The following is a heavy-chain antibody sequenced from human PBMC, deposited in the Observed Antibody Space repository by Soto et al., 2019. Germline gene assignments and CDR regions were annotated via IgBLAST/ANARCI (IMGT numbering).Heavy chain of an antibody. CDR3: AKGSTVTTYIVDY. Sequence: GGSLRLSCAASGFTFSSYAMSWVRQAPGKGLEWVSAISGSGGSAYYADSVKGRFTISRDNSKNTLYLQMYSLRAEDTAVYYCAKGSTVTTYIVDYWGQGTLVTVSS. CDR1: GFTFSSYA. J-gene: IGHJ4*02. V-gene: IGHV3-23*01. D-gene: IGHD4-17*01. CDR2: ISGSGGSA.